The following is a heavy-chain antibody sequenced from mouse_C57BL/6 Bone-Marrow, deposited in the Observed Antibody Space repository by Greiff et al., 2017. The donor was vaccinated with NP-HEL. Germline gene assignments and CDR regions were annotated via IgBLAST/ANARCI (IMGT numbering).Heavy chain of an antibody. V-gene: IGHV1-9*01. D-gene: IGHD1-1*01. J-gene: IGHJ2*01. Sequence: QVQLQQSGAELMKPGASVKLSCKATGYTFTGYWIEWVKQRPGHGLEWIGEILPGSGSTNYNAKFKGKATFTADTSSNTAYMQLSSLTTEDSAIYYCARPSFITTVAFDYWGQGTTLTVSS. CDR1: GYTFTGYW. CDR3: ARPSFITTVAFDY. CDR2: ILPGSGST.